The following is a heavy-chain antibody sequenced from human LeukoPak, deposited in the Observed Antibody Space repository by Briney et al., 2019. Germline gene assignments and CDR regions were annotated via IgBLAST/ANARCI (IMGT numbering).Heavy chain of an antibody. J-gene: IGHJ3*02. CDR1: GYTFTGYY. CDR2: INPNSGGT. CDR3: ARVRGGPIITPDAFDI. V-gene: IGHV1-2*06. Sequence: GASVKVSCKASGYTFTGYYMHWVRQAPGQGLEWMGRINPNSGGTNYAQKFQGRVTMTRDTSISTAYMELSRLRSDDTAVYYCARVRGGPIITPDAFDIWGQGTMVTVSS. D-gene: IGHD3-10*01.